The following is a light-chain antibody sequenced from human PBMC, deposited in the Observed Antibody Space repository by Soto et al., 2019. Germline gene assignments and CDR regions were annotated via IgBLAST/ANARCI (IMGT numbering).Light chain of an antibody. Sequence: EIVLTQSPGTLSLSAGERATLSCRASQSVSNSHLAWHQQKPGQAPRLLIFGVSSRAAGIPDRFSGSGSGTDFPLTISRLEPEDYAVYYCQQYDKSPLTFGGGTKVDIK. CDR2: GVS. J-gene: IGKJ4*01. V-gene: IGKV3-20*01. CDR1: QSVSNSH. CDR3: QQYDKSPLT.